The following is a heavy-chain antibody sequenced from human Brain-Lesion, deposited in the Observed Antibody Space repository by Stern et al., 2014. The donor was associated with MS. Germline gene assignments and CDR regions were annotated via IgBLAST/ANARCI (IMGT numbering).Heavy chain of an antibody. CDR2: LWFDGTKK. J-gene: IGHJ6*02. V-gene: IGHV3-33*06. CDR1: GFTFSSYG. Sequence: VQLLESGGGVVQPGRSLRLSCAVSGFTFSSYGMYWVRQAPGKGLEWVAGLWFDGTKKNYIESVKGRFTISRDNSKNTLSLQMTSLRAEDTAVYYCAKDKKDSSGWNLYFYGMDVWGQGTTVIVSS. D-gene: IGHD6-19*01. CDR3: AKDKKDSSGWNLYFYGMDV.